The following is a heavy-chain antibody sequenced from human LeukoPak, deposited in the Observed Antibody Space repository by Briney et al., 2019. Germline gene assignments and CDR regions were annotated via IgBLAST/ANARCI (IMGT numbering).Heavy chain of an antibody. J-gene: IGHJ6*03. V-gene: IGHV1-69*05. CDR1: GGTFSSYA. Sequence: SVKVSCKASGGTFSSYAISWVRQAPGQGLEWMGGIIPIFGTANYAQKFQGRVTITTDESTSTAYMELSSLRSEDTAVYYCARDGRRTYSGGWYYYYYMDVWGKGTTVTVSS. CDR3: ARDGRRTYSGGWYYYYYMDV. CDR2: IIPIFGTA. D-gene: IGHD6-19*01.